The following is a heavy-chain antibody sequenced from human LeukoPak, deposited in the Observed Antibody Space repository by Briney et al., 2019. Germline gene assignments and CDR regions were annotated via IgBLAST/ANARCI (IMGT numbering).Heavy chain of an antibody. Sequence: PSETLSLTCTVSGGSISSGTYYWAWIRQPPGKGLEWIGNIYYDGSTYYNPSLKSRVTISVDTSKNQFSLKLSSVTAADTAVYYCADGGYPGLCYWGQGTLVTVSS. J-gene: IGHJ4*02. CDR2: IYYDGST. D-gene: IGHD4-17*01. CDR3: ADGGYPGLCY. CDR1: GGSISSGTYY. V-gene: IGHV4-39*07.